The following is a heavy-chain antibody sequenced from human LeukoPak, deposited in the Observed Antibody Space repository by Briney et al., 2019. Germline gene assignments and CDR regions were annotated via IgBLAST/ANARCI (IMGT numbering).Heavy chain of an antibody. CDR3: ARPRGYGQGIDP. D-gene: IGHD1-1*01. CDR1: GGSFSGYY. CDR2: INHSGST. Sequence: SETLSLTCAVYGGSFSGYYWSWIRQPPGKGLEWIGEINHSGSTNYNPSLKSRVTISVDTSKNQSSLKLSSVTAADTAVYYCARPRGYGQGIDPWGQGTLVTVSS. J-gene: IGHJ5*02. V-gene: IGHV4-34*01.